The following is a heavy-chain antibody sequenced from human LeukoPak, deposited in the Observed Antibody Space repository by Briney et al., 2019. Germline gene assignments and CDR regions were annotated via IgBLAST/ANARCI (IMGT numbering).Heavy chain of an antibody. Sequence: PGGSLRLSCAASGFTFSSYGMHWVRQAPGKGLEWVAFIRYDGSNKYYADSVKGRFTISRDNSKNTLYLQMNSLRAEDTAVYYCAKDLSTYSSSWFFDYWGQGTLVTVSS. J-gene: IGHJ4*02. CDR1: GFTFSSYG. CDR2: IRYDGSNK. V-gene: IGHV3-30*02. CDR3: AKDLSTYSSSWFFDY. D-gene: IGHD6-13*01.